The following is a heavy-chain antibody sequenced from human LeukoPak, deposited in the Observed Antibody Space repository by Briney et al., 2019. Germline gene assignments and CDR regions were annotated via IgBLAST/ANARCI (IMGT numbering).Heavy chain of an antibody. J-gene: IGHJ4*02. CDR3: AKSYYDSSGYFDY. CDR1: GGSISSGSYY. CDR2: IYSSGST. D-gene: IGHD3-22*01. V-gene: IGHV4-61*02. Sequence: PSQTLSLTCTVSGGSISSGSYYWSWIRQPAGKGLEWIGRIYSSGSTNYNPSLKSRVTISVDTSKNQFSLKLSSVTAADTAVYYCAKSYYDSSGYFDYWGQGTLVTVSS.